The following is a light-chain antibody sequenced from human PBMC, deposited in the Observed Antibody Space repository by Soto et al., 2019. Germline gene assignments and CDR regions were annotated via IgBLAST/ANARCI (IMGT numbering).Light chain of an antibody. J-gene: IGKJ1*01. CDR1: QSISNN. CDR3: QQSNNGPRT. CDR2: GAV. V-gene: IGKV3-15*01. Sequence: EIVMTQSPATLSVSPGEGATLSCRASQSISNNLAWYQQKPGQPPRLLIYGAVTRATGIPARFSGSGSGRDFTLTISSLQSEDFAVYYCQQSNNGPRTFGQGTKVDIK.